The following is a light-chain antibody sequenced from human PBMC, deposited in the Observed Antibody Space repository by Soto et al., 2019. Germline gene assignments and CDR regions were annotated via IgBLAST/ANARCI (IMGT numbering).Light chain of an antibody. Sequence: QSVLTQPPSVSGAPGLRVTISCTGSSSNIGAGYDVHWYQQLPGRAPKLLIYGNTNRPSGVPDRFSGSKSGTSASLAITGLQAEDEAEYYCLSFDSSLSVVFGGGTQLTVL. CDR1: SSNIGAGYD. CDR2: GNT. V-gene: IGLV1-40*01. CDR3: LSFDSSLSVV. J-gene: IGLJ2*01.